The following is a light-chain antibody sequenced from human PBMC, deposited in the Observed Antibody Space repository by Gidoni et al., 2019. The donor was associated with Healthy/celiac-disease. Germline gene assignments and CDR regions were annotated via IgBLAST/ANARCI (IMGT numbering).Light chain of an antibody. CDR1: QSVSSY. Sequence: EILFTQSPATLSLSPGERATLSCRSSQSVSSYLAWYQQKPGQAPRLLIYDAPKRATGIPARFSGSGSGTDFTLTISRLEPEDFAVYYCQQRSNWITFGQGTRLEIK. V-gene: IGKV3-11*01. J-gene: IGKJ5*01. CDR2: DAP. CDR3: QQRSNWIT.